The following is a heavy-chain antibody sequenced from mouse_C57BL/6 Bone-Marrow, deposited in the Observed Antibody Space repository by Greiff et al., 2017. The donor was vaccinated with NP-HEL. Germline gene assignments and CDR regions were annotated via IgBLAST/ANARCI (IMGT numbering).Heavy chain of an antibody. CDR1: GYTFTSYG. CDR2: IYPRSGNT. Sequence: QVQLQQSGAELARPGASVKLSCKASGYTFTSYGISWVKQRTGQGLEWIGEIYPRSGNTYYNEKFKGKATLTADKSSSTAYMELRSPTSEGSAVYFCARWGDYDAFAYWGQGTLVTVSA. J-gene: IGHJ3*01. D-gene: IGHD2-4*01. V-gene: IGHV1-81*01. CDR3: ARWGDYDAFAY.